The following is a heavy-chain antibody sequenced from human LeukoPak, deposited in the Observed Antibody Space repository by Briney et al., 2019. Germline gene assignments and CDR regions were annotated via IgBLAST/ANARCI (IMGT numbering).Heavy chain of an antibody. CDR3: ARCYGHYFDY. J-gene: IGHJ4*02. CDR1: GGSISSYY. D-gene: IGHD2-15*01. CDR2: IYYSGST. V-gene: IGHV4-59*01. Sequence: SETLSLTCTVSGGSISSYYWSWIRQPPGKGLEWNGYIYYSGSTNYNPSLKSRVTISVDTSKNQFSLKLSSVTAADTAVYYCARCYGHYFDYWGQGTLVTVSS.